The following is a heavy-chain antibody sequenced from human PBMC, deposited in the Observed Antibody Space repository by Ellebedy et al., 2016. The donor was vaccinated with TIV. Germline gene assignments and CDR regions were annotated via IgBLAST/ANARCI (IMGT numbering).Heavy chain of an antibody. CDR2: IYPGDSET. J-gene: IGHJ3*02. D-gene: IGHD3-16*01. V-gene: IGHV5-51*01. CDR1: GYSFTSYW. Sequence: PGGSLRLSCKTSGYSFTSYWIGWVRQMSGKGLEWMGIIYPGDSETIYSPSFQGHVTLSADKSITTAYLQWTSLKASDTAIYYCAKHRPPVAGDSSSSPFDIWGQGTLVTVSS. CDR3: AKHRPPVAGDSSSSPFDI.